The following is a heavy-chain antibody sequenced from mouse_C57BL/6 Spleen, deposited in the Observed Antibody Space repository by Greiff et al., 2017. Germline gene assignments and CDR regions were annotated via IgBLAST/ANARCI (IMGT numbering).Heavy chain of an antibody. Sequence: QVQLQQPGAELVRPGSSVKLSCKASGYTFTSYWMDWVKQRPGQGLEWIGNIYPSDSETHYNQKFKDKATLTVDKSSSTAYMQLSSLTSEDSAVYYCARSDDGYYLAYFDYWGQGTTLTVSS. V-gene: IGHV1-61*01. D-gene: IGHD2-3*01. CDR2: IYPSDSET. CDR3: ARSDDGYYLAYFDY. CDR1: GYTFTSYW. J-gene: IGHJ2*01.